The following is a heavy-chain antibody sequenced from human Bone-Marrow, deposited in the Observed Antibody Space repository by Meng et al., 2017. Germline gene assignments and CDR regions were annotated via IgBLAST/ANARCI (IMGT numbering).Heavy chain of an antibody. J-gene: IGHJ5*02. CDR3: AREKGGIDRYNWFDP. CDR1: GFTFSSYE. V-gene: IGHV3-48*03. Sequence: GESLKISCAASGFTFSSYEMNWVRQAPGKGLEWVSYINSSGSTIYYADSVKGRFTISRDNAKNSLYLQMNSLRAEDTAVYYCAREKGGIDRYNWFDPWGQGTLVTVSS. CDR2: INSSGSTI. D-gene: IGHD6-13*01.